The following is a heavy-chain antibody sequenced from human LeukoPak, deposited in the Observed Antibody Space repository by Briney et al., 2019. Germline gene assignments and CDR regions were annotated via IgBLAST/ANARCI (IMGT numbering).Heavy chain of an antibody. CDR3: ATVIARRISMVRGVTLDY. Sequence: GASVKVSCKVSGYTLTELSMHWVRQAPGKGLEWMGGFDPEDGETIYAQKFQGRVTMTEDTSTDTAYMELSSLRSEDTDVYYCATVIARRISMVRGVTLDYWGQGTLVTVSS. D-gene: IGHD3-10*01. CDR2: FDPEDGET. V-gene: IGHV1-24*01. J-gene: IGHJ4*02. CDR1: GYTLTELS.